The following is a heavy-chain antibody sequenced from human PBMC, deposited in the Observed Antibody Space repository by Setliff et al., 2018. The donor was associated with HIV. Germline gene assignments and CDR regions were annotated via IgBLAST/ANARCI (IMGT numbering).Heavy chain of an antibody. CDR2: ISSSGRT. V-gene: IGHV4-59*08. CDR3: ARQPRWLQFPRYFDY. CDR1: GGSISNYY. Sequence: SETLSLTCTVSGGSISNYYWSWIRQPPGKGLEWIGYISSSGRTSYNPSLKSRVTMSLDTSKNQFSLKLSSVTAADTAVYYCARQPRWLQFPRYFDYWGQGTLVTVSS. J-gene: IGHJ4*02. D-gene: IGHD5-12*01.